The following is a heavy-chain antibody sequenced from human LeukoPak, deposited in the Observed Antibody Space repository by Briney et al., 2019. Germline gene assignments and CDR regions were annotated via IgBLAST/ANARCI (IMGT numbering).Heavy chain of an antibody. CDR2: ITSSGTTK. J-gene: IGHJ5*02. CDR3: ARESSGYYPNNWFDP. Sequence: GGSLRLSCAASGFTFSSYGMSWIRQAPGKGLEWISYITSSGTTKYYADSVRGRFTISRDNAKNSLYLQMNSLRAEDTAVYYCARESSGYYPNNWFDPWGQGTLVTVSS. D-gene: IGHD5-12*01. CDR1: GFTFSSYG. V-gene: IGHV3-48*04.